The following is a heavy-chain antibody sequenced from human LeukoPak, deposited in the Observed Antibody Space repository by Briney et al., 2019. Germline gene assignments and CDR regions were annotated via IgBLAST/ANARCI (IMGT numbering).Heavy chain of an antibody. J-gene: IGHJ4*02. CDR2: ISSSSSYI. CDR3: ARDYPADH. Sequence: GGSLRLSCAASGFTFSSYSMNWVRQAPGKGLEWVSSISSSSSYIYYADSVKGRFTMSRDNSKNTLYLQIHSLRVEDTAVYYCARDYPADHWGQGTLVTVSS. V-gene: IGHV3-21*01. CDR1: GFTFSSYS.